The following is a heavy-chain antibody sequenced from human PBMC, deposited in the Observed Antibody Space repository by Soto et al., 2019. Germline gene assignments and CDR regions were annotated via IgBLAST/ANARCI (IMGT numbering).Heavy chain of an antibody. J-gene: IGHJ6*02. CDR3: ARDGTRDYYYYYGMDV. CDR1: GFTFSSYW. Sequence: GGSLRLSCAASGFTFSSYWMSWVRQAPGKGLEWVANIKQDGSEKYYVDSLKGRFTISRDNGKNSLYLQMNSLRAEDTAVYYCARDGTRDYYYYYGMDVWGQGTTVTVSS. V-gene: IGHV3-7*05. D-gene: IGHD1-1*01. CDR2: IKQDGSEK.